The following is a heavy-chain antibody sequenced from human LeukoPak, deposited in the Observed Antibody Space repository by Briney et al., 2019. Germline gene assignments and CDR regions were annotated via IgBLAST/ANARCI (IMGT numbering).Heavy chain of an antibody. CDR2: IIPILGIA. J-gene: IGHJ4*02. CDR1: GGTFSSYA. Sequence: SVKVSCKASGGTFSSYAISWVRQAPGQGLEWMGRIIPILGIANYAQKFQGRVTITADKSTSTAYMELSSLRSEDTAVYYCAREPREIWGYFDWLHYFDYWGQGTLVTVSS. V-gene: IGHV1-69*04. D-gene: IGHD3-9*01. CDR3: AREPREIWGYFDWLHYFDY.